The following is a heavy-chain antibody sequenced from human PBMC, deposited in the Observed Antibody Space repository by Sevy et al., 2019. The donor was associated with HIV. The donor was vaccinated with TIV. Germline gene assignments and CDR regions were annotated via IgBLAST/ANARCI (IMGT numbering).Heavy chain of an antibody. J-gene: IGHJ6*03. V-gene: IGHV4-59*01. CDR2: MYYTGST. Sequence: SETLSLTCTVSGGSISTYYWSWIRQPPGEGLEWIGYMYYTGSTNYNPSLKSRVTISVDTSKNQFSLKLSSVTAADTAVYYCARVVATTYYYYYMDVWGKGTTVTVSS. CDR1: GGSISTYY. D-gene: IGHD5-12*01. CDR3: ARVVATTYYYYYMDV.